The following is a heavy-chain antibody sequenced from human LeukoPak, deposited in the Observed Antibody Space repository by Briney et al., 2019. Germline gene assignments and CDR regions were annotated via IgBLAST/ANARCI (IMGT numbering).Heavy chain of an antibody. Sequence: PGGSLRLSCAASGFTLSSYWMSWVRQAPGKGLEWVANINQDGSEKYYVDSVKGRFTISRDNSKNTLYLQMNSLRAEDTAVYYCAKDLLLGGSRAFDIWGQGTMVTVSS. D-gene: IGHD1-26*01. J-gene: IGHJ3*02. CDR1: GFTLSSYW. CDR3: AKDLLLGGSRAFDI. CDR2: INQDGSEK. V-gene: IGHV3-7*01.